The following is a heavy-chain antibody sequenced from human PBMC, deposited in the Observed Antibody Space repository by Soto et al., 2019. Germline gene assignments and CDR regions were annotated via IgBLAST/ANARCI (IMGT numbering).Heavy chain of an antibody. CDR3: ATVNYSNYPSWFDP. CDR2: FDPEDGET. V-gene: IGHV1-24*01. J-gene: IGHJ5*02. D-gene: IGHD4-4*01. CDR1: GYTLTELS. Sequence: GASVKVSCKVSGYTLTELSMHWVRQAPGKGLEWMGGFDPEDGETIYAQKFQGRVTMTEDTSTDTAYMELSSLRSEDTAVYYCATVNYSNYPSWFDPWGQGTLVTVSS.